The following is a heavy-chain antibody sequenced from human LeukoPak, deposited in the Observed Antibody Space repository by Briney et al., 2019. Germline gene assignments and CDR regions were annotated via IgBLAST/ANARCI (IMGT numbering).Heavy chain of an antibody. D-gene: IGHD2-15*01. J-gene: IGHJ4*02. CDR3: SRDGETCNSGSCSSGY. CDR2: IRKKTYGGTT. V-gene: IGHV3-49*03. CDR1: GFTLGDYP. Sequence: GGSLRLSCTASGFTLGDYPMSWFRQAPGKGLEWVGFIRKKTYGGTTEVAASVKDRFTISRDDSKSIAYLQMNSLKTEDTAVYYCSRDGETCNSGSCSSGYWGQGALVTVSS.